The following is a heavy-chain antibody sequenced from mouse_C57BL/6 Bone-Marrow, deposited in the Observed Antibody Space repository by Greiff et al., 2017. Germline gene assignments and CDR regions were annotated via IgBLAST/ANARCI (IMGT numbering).Heavy chain of an antibody. V-gene: IGHV5-4*03. CDR3: AIYGSSSFDY. CDR2: ISDGGSYT. Sequence: EVKVVESGGGLVKPGGSLKLSCAASGFTFSSYAMSWVRQTPEKRLEWVATISDGGSYTYYPDNVKGRFTISRDNAKNNLYLQMSHLKSEDTAMYYCAIYGSSSFDYRGQGTTLTVSS. D-gene: IGHD1-1*01. CDR1: GFTFSSYA. J-gene: IGHJ2*01.